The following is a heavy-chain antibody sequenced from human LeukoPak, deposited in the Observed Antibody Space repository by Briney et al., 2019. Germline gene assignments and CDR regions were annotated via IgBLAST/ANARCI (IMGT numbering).Heavy chain of an antibody. Sequence: SETLSLTCTVSGGSISSHYWTWIRQPPGKGLEWIGYIYYSGSTNYNPSLKSRVTISVDTSKNQFSLKLSSVTAADTAVYYCARESRMDVWGKGTTVTVSS. CDR3: ARESRMDV. J-gene: IGHJ6*04. CDR2: IYYSGST. CDR1: GGSISSHY. D-gene: IGHD2-2*01. V-gene: IGHV4-59*11.